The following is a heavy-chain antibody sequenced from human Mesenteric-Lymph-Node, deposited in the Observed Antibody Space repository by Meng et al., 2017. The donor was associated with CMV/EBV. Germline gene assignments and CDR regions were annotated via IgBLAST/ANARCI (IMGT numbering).Heavy chain of an antibody. CDR3: AHLFRSGYDY. J-gene: IGHJ4*02. V-gene: IGHV2-5*02. Sequence: LTCTFSGFSLSTTGVGVGWIRQPPGKALEWLALIYWDDDKRYSPSLKSRLTITKDTSKNQVVLTMASVDPVDTATYYCAHLFRSGYDYWGQGTLVTVSS. D-gene: IGHD5-12*01. CDR2: IYWDDDK. CDR1: GFSLSTTGVG.